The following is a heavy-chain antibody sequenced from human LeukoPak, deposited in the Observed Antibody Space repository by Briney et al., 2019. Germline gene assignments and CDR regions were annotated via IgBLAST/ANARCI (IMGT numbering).Heavy chain of an antibody. V-gene: IGHV4-38-2*02. CDR2: IYHSGST. Sequence: SETLSLTCTVSGYSISSGYYWGWIRQPPGKGLEWIGNIYHSGSTYYNPSLKSRVTISVDTSKNQFSLKLSSVTAADTAVYYCARDNRLWRYIKSQWLGNDYWGQGTLVTVSS. J-gene: IGHJ4*02. CDR3: ARDNRLWRYIKSQWLGNDY. CDR1: GYSISSGYY. D-gene: IGHD6-19*01.